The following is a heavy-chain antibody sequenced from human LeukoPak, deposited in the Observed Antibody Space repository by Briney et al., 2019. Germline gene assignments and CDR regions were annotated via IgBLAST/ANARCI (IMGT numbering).Heavy chain of an antibody. J-gene: IGHJ4*02. CDR2: INHSGST. V-gene: IGHV4-34*01. CDR1: GGSFSRNY. D-gene: IGHD3-22*01. CDR3: ARGLRVGITMIVVVSYFDY. Sequence: SDTLSLTCAVYGGSFSRNYWSWIRQPPGKGLEWIGEINHSGSTNYNPSLKSRVTISVDTPKNQFSLKLSSVTAADTAVYYCARGLRVGITMIVVVSYFDYWGQGTLVTVSS.